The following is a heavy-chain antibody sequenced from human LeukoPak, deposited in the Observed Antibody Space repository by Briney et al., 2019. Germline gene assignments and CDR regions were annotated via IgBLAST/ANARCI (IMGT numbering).Heavy chain of an antibody. CDR3: ASKNDGSGSQDSGLY. D-gene: IGHD3-10*01. CDR1: GYSISSGYY. V-gene: IGHV4-38-2*02. J-gene: IGHJ4*02. CDR2: IYHSGST. Sequence: SETLSLTCTVSGYSISSGYYWGWIRQPPGKGLEWIGSIYHSGSTYYNPSLKSRVTISVDTSKNQFSLKLSSVTAADTAVYYCASKNDGSGSQDSGLYWGQGTLVTVSS.